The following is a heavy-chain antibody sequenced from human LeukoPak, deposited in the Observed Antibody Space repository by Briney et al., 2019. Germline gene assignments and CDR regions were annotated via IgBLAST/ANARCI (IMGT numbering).Heavy chain of an antibody. CDR3: AKDSAGGSGWYDY. CDR2: ISWDGGST. D-gene: IGHD6-19*01. V-gene: IGHV3-43*01. J-gene: IGHJ4*02. Sequence: GGPLRLSCTVSGFTVSSNSMHWVRHAPGKGLEGVSLISWDGGSTYYADSVKGRFTISRDNSKNSLYLQMNSLRTEDTALYYCAKDSAGGSGWYDYWGQGTLVTVSS. CDR1: GFTVSSNS.